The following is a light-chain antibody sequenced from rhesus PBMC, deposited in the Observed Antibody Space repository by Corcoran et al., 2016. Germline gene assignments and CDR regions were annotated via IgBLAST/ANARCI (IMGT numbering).Light chain of an antibody. CDR2: EVS. CDR1: SSDIGGYNR. V-gene: IGLV2-13*03. CDR3: CSYARTGTFI. J-gene: IGLJ1*01. Sequence: QAAPTQSPSVSGSPGQSVTISCTGTSSDIGGYNRVSWYQPYPGKVPKLVIYEVSKRPSGVSDRFSGSKSGNTASLTISGLKAEDEADYYCCSYARTGTFIFGGGTRLTVL.